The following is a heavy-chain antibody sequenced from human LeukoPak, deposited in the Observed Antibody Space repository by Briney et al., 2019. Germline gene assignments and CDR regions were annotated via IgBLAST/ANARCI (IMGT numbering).Heavy chain of an antibody. CDR2: ISTSGKTI. Sequence: GGSLRLSCAASGFTFSSYEMNWVRQAPGKGLEWVSYISTSGKTIYYADSVKGRFTMSRDNAKKSLFLQMDRLRADDTAVYHCARGPLIAVTGTGYWGQGTLVTVSS. V-gene: IGHV3-48*03. J-gene: IGHJ4*02. D-gene: IGHD6-19*01. CDR3: ARGPLIAVTGTGY. CDR1: GFTFSSYE.